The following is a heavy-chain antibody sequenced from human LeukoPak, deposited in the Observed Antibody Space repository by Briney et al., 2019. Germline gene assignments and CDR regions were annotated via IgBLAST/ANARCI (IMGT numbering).Heavy chain of an antibody. D-gene: IGHD3-16*02. CDR1: GGSISSYY. V-gene: IGHV4-59*01. CDR2: IYYSGST. CDR3: AGGPLELSHFDY. Sequence: PSETLSLTCTVSGGSISSYYWSWIRQPPGKGLEWIGYIYYSGSTNYNPSLKSRVTISVDTSKNQFSLKLSSVTAEDTAVYYCAGGPLELSHFDYWGQGTLVTVSS. J-gene: IGHJ4*02.